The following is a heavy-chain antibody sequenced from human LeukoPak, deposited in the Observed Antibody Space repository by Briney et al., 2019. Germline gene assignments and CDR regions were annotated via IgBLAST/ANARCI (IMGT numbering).Heavy chain of an antibody. J-gene: IGHJ4*02. D-gene: IGHD6-13*01. CDR1: GFTFDDYA. CDR2: ISWNSGSI. Sequence: PGRSLRLSCAASGFTFDDYAMHWVRQAPGKGLEWVSGISWNSGSIGYADSVKGRFTISRDNAKKSLYLQMNSLRAEDTALYYCAKDRRASSWSLSLDYWGQGTLVTVSS. CDR3: AKDRRASSWSLSLDY. V-gene: IGHV3-9*01.